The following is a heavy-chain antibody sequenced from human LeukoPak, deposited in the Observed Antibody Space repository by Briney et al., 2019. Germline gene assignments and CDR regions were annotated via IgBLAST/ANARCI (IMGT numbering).Heavy chain of an antibody. V-gene: IGHV3-11*01. J-gene: IGHJ4*02. CDR2: ISSSGSTI. CDR1: SYYY. D-gene: IGHD6-19*01. Sequence: SYYYWAWIRQAPGKGLEWVSYISSSGSTIYYADSVKGRFTISRDNAKNSLYLQMNSLRAEDTAVYYCARDLRAVDSGWDYWGQGTLVTVSS. CDR3: ARDLRAVDSGWDY.